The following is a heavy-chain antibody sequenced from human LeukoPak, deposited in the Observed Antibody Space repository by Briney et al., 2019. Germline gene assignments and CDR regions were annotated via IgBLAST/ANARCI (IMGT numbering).Heavy chain of an antibody. V-gene: IGHV3-15*01. J-gene: IGHJ5*02. CDR2: IKSKTDGGTT. CDR1: GFTFSNAW. Sequence: PGGSLRLSCATSGFTFSNAWMSWVRQAPGKGLEWVGRIKSKTDGGTTDYAAPVKGRFTISRDDSKNTLYLQMNSLKTEDTAVYYCTTDLGSSSHPHNWFDPWGQGTLVTVSS. CDR3: TTDLGSSSHPHNWFDP. D-gene: IGHD6-13*01.